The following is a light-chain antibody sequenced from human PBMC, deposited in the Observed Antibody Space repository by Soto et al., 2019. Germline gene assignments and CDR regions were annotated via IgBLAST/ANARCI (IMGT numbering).Light chain of an antibody. V-gene: IGKV1-39*01. CDR3: QQSYSTPLT. CDR2: AAS. Sequence: DIEMTQSPSSLSPSVGDRLTITWRASQSISSYLNWYKQKPGKAPKLLIYAASSLQSGVPSRFSGSGSGTDFTLTISSLQPEDFATYYCQQSYSTPLTVGQGTRLEIK. J-gene: IGKJ5*01. CDR1: QSISSY.